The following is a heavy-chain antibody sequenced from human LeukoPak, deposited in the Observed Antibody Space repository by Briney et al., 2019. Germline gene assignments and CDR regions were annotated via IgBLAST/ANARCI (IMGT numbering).Heavy chain of an antibody. CDR3: ARDRSSSWRDIFDY. CDR1: GFTFSSYE. Sequence: GGSLRLSCAASGFTFSSYEMNWVRQAPGKGLEWVSYISSSSSYIYYADSVKGRFTISRDNAKNSLYLQMNSLRAEDTAVYYCARDRSSSWRDIFDYWGQGTLVTVSS. V-gene: IGHV3-21*05. CDR2: ISSSSSYI. J-gene: IGHJ4*02. D-gene: IGHD6-13*01.